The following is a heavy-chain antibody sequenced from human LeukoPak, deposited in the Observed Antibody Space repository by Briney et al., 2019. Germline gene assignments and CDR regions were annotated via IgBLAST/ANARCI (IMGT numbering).Heavy chain of an antibody. J-gene: IGHJ4*02. CDR2: IHPSTGNP. D-gene: IGHD3-16*02. CDR1: GYSFTNYA. CDR3: ARALDSLGGFSLPDY. Sequence: ASVKVSCKASGYSFTNYALNWVRQAPGQGLEFMGWIHPSTGNPSYAQGFSGRFVFSLDTSITTTYLQISDLKAEDTAVYFCARALDSLGGFSLPDYWGQGTLVTVSS. V-gene: IGHV7-4-1*02.